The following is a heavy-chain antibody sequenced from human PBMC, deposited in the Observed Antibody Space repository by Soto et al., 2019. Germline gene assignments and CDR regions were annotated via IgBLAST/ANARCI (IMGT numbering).Heavy chain of an antibody. CDR2: ISAYNGNT. V-gene: IGHV1-18*01. D-gene: IGHD3-9*01. J-gene: IGHJ6*03. CDR3: ARLVNTNYYYYYYMDV. CDR1: GYTFTSYG. Sequence: ASVKVSCKASGYTFTSYGISWVRQAPGQGLEWMGWISAYNGNTNYAQKLQGRVTMTTDTSTSTAYMELRSLRSDDTAVYYCARLVNTNYYYYYYMDVWGKGTTVTVSS.